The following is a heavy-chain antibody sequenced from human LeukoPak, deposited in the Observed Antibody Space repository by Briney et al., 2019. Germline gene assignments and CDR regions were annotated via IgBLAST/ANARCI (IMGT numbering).Heavy chain of an antibody. V-gene: IGHV3-15*01. J-gene: IGHJ6*02. Sequence: PGGSLRLSCAASGFTFSNAWMSWVRQAPGRGLEWVGRIKSKTDGGTTDYAAPVKGRFTISRDDSKNTLYLQMNSLKTEDTAVYYCTTDLGSIAAAGVDYYYYGMDVWGQGTTVTVSS. CDR1: GFTFSNAW. CDR3: TTDLGSIAAAGVDYYYYGMDV. CDR2: IKSKTDGGTT. D-gene: IGHD6-13*01.